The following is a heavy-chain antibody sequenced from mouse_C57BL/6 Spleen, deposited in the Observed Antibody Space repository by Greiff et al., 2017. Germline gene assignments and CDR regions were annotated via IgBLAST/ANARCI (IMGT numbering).Heavy chain of an antibody. V-gene: IGHV1-15*01. Sequence: QVQLQQSGAELVRPGASVTLSCKASGYTFTDYEMHWVKQTPVHGLEWIGAIDPETGGTAYNQKFKGKAILTADKSSSTAYMELRSLTSEDSAVYYCTREKLRLPHYFDYWGQGTTLTVSS. CDR2: IDPETGGT. CDR3: TREKLRLPHYFDY. J-gene: IGHJ2*01. D-gene: IGHD3-2*02. CDR1: GYTFTDYE.